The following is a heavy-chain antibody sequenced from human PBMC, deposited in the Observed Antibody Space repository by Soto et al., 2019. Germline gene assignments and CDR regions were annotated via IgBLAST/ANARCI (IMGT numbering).Heavy chain of an antibody. CDR2: IRDRANNYAT. D-gene: IGHD3-10*01. V-gene: IGHV3-73*01. Sequence: RGSLRLSCAASAVMFNGSAIHCVRQASGKGLEWLGRIRDRANNYATAYATSMNGRVTISRDDSKSTAYLQMDSLKTEDTALYYSTGHVYYYHHSRYAYSAQRTLVPVSS. CDR1: AVMFNGSA. CDR3: TGHVYYYHHSRYAY. J-gene: IGHJ4*01.